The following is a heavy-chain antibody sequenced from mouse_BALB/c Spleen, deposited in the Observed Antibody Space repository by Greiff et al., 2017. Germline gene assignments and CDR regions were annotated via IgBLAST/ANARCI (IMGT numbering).Heavy chain of an antibody. D-gene: IGHD1-1*01. Sequence: EVKLLESGPGLVKPSQSLSLTCSVTGYSITSGYYWNWIRQFPGNKLEWMGYISYDGSNNYNPSLKNRISITRDTSKNQFFLKLNSVTTEDTATYYGARVPYYYGSSWGFAYWGQGTLVTVAA. J-gene: IGHJ3*01. V-gene: IGHV3-6*02. CDR3: ARVPYYYGSSWGFAY. CDR1: GYSITSGYY. CDR2: ISYDGSN.